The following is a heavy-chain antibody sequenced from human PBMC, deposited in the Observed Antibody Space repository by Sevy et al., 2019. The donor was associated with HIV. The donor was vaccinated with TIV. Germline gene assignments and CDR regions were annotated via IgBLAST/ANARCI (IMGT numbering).Heavy chain of an antibody. CDR2: LNGDGSDI. CDR1: GFTFSSYG. Sequence: GGSLRLSCAASGFTFSSYGMHWVRQGPGKGLVWVARLNGDGSDINYADSVRGRFTISRDNTKNTLYLQMSSLRGEDTAVYYCFVRIRDSSEIDYWGQGTLVTVSS. J-gene: IGHJ4*02. V-gene: IGHV3-74*01. D-gene: IGHD6-6*01. CDR3: FVRIRDSSEIDY.